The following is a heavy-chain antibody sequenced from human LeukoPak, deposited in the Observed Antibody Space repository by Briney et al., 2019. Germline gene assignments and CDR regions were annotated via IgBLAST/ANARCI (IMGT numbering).Heavy chain of an antibody. CDR2: ISRSSSFI. D-gene: IGHD3-22*01. CDR3: ARGGGYFDY. CDR1: GFTFITYW. Sequence: PGGSLRLSCAASGFTFITYWMHWVRQAPGKGLEWVSSISRSSSFIDYTDSVRGRFTISRDNAKNSLFLQMNSLRAEDTAVYYCARGGGYFDYWGQGTLVTVSS. V-gene: IGHV3-21*01. J-gene: IGHJ4*02.